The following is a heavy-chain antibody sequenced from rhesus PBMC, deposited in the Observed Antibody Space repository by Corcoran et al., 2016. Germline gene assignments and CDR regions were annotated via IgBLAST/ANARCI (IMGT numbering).Heavy chain of an antibody. V-gene: IGHV3-30*02. Sequence: EVQLVESGAGLVQPGGSLRRSCAASGFTFSNSWMSWVRQAPGKGLEWVARIKRKADGENADFGAYGQGIVTISRDDSMSSLYLQMNSLKTGDTAVYYCTETTVAATYRYFEFWGQGALVTVSS. CDR1: GFTFSNSW. CDR3: TETTVAATYRYFEF. D-gene: IGHD4-29*01. CDR2: IKRKADGENA. J-gene: IGHJ1*01.